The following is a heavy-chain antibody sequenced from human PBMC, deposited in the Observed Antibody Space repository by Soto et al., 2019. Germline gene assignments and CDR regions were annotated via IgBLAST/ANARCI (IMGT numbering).Heavy chain of an antibody. J-gene: IGHJ1*01. CDR3: ARNYREREGYFLWELEH. D-gene: IGHD1-26*01. Sequence: SETLSLTCTVSGDPIRSSSSYDWAWIGQPPGKGLEWIGSIYYTGITHYNPSLRSRVTISVGTAKNQFSLQLTSVTAADTAIYYCARNYREREGYFLWELEHWGQGTLVTVPS. V-gene: IGHV4-39*01. CDR1: GDPIRSSSSYD. CDR2: IYYTGIT.